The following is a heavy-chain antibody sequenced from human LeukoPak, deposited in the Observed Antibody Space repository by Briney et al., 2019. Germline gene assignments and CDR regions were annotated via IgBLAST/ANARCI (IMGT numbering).Heavy chain of an antibody. CDR3: ARSVQPLAFDI. Sequence: RPSETLSLTCAVYGGSFSGYYWSWIRQPPGKGLEWIGEINHSGSTNYNPSLKSRVTISVDTSKNQFSLKLSSVTAADTAVYYCARSVQPLAFDIWGQGTMVTVSS. V-gene: IGHV4-34*01. CDR1: GGSFSGYY. J-gene: IGHJ3*02. CDR2: INHSGST. D-gene: IGHD1-1*01.